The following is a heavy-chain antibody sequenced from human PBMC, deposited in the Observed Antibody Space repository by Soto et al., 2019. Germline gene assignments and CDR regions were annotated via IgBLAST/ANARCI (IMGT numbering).Heavy chain of an antibody. V-gene: IGHV4-4*07. CDR1: GGSISSYY. Sequence: PSETLSLTCTVSGGSISSYYWSWIRQPAGKGLEWIGRIYTSGSTNYNPSLKGRVTMSVDTSKNQFSLKLSSVTAADTAVYYCARGHSGYDSSYYGMDVWGQGTTVTVSS. J-gene: IGHJ6*02. D-gene: IGHD5-12*01. CDR2: IYTSGST. CDR3: ARGHSGYDSSYYGMDV.